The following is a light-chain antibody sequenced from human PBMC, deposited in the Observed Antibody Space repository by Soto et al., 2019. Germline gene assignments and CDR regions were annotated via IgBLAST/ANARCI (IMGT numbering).Light chain of an antibody. CDR1: QSIISW. CDR3: QQYHSYWEWT. CDR2: KAS. J-gene: IGKJ1*01. Sequence: DIQMTQSPSTLSASVGDRVTITCRASQSIISWLAWYQQTPGKAPNLLIYKASSLESGVPSRFSGSGSGTEFPLTISSLKPDDFATYYCQQYHSYWEWTFGQGTKVEIK. V-gene: IGKV1-5*03.